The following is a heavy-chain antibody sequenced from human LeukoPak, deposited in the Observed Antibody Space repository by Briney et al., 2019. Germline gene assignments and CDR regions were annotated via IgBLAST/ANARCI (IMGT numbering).Heavy chain of an antibody. V-gene: IGHV3-64*01. J-gene: IGHJ3*02. Sequence: GGSLRLSCAASGFTFRSYAMHWVRQAPGKGLEYVSAISGSGGSTYYANSVKGRFTISRDNSKNTLYLQMGSLRAEDMAVYYCARVGDVDAFDIWGQGTMVTVSS. CDR2: ISGSGGST. D-gene: IGHD3-3*01. CDR1: GFTFRSYA. CDR3: ARVGDVDAFDI.